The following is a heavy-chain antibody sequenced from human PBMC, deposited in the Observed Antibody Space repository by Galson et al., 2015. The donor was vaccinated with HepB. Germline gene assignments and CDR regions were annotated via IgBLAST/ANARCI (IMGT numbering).Heavy chain of an antibody. D-gene: IGHD6-13*01. CDR2: ISAYNGNT. J-gene: IGHJ4*02. CDR1: GYTFTSYG. CDR3: ARGPLAAAVNYFDY. V-gene: IGHV1-18*01. Sequence: SVKVSCKASGYTFTSYGISWVRQAPGQGLEWMGWISAYNGNTNYAQKLQGRVTITTDTSTSTAYMELRSLRSDDTAVYYCARGPLAAAVNYFDYWGQGTLVTVSS.